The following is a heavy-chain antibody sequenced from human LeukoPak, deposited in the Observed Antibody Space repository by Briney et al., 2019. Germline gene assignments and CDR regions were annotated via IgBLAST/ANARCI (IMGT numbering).Heavy chain of an antibody. CDR3: AKGGRATQKHYDFWSERLYYSCMDV. J-gene: IGHJ6*03. CDR1: RGSIRSAY. Sequence: SETLSVTSIDPRGSIRSAYRSWVRQPPGKRLEWTGHIYDSGSTKYNPSLKSRVTISVDTSKNQFSLRLNSVTAADTAMYYCAKGGRATQKHYDFWSERLYYSCMDVWGKGTTVTVSS. V-gene: IGHV4-59*01. D-gene: IGHD3-3*01. CDR2: IYDSGST.